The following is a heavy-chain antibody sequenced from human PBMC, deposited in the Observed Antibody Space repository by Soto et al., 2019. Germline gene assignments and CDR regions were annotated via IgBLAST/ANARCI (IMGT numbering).Heavy chain of an antibody. Sequence: GGSLRLSCAASGFTFSDYYMSWIRQAPGKGLEWVSYISSSSSYTNYADSVKGRFTISRDNAKNSLYLQMNSLRAEDTAVYYCARDKHAVVPNFDYWGQGTLVTVSS. V-gene: IGHV3-11*06. J-gene: IGHJ4*02. CDR3: ARDKHAVVPNFDY. CDR1: GFTFSDYY. D-gene: IGHD2-15*01. CDR2: ISSSSSYT.